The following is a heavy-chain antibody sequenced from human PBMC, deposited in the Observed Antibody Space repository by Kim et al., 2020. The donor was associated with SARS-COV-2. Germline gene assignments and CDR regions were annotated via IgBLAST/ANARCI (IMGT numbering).Heavy chain of an antibody. CDR1: GDKFSNYW. V-gene: IGHV5-10-1*01. D-gene: IGHD3-10*02. J-gene: IGHJ4*02. CDR3: ARLTLFPHDD. CDR2: IDPSDSYT. Sequence: GESLKISCKGSGDKFSNYWISWVRQMPGKGLEWMGRIDPSDSYTDYSPSFQGHVTFSVDKSISTAYLQWSSLKASDTAMYYCARLTLFPHDDWGQGTLVTVSS.